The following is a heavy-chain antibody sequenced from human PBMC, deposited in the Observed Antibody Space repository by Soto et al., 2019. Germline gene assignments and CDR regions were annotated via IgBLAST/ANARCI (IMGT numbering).Heavy chain of an antibody. V-gene: IGHV4-39*07. J-gene: IGHJ5*02. CDR1: GASISSPHDY. CDR3: ARNGDCTRPGCIVGWFDP. CDR2: IYYSGST. Sequence: SETLSLTCTVSGASISSPHDYLGWIRQSPGRGLEWIGSIYYSGSTYYNPSLKGRVTISIDKSKNQFYLDLNSVTAADTAMYYCARNGDCTRPGCIVGWFDPWGPGTLVTVSS. D-gene: IGHD2-8*01.